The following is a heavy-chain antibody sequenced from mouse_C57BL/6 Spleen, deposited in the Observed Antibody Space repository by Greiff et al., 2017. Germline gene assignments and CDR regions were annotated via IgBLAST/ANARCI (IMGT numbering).Heavy chain of an antibody. Sequence: EVQLQQSGPELVKPGASVKISCKASGYTFTDYYMNWVKQSHGKSLEWIGDINPNNGGTSYTQKFKGKATLTVDKSSSTAYMELRSLTSEDSAVYYCARGGPLTGFDYWGQGTTLTVSS. CDR3: ARGGPLTGFDY. D-gene: IGHD4-1*01. CDR1: GYTFTDYY. V-gene: IGHV1-26*01. CDR2: INPNNGGT. J-gene: IGHJ2*01.